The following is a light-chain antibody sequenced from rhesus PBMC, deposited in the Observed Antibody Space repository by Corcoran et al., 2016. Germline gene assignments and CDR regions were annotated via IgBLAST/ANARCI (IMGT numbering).Light chain of an antibody. CDR3: QQYSSSPFT. V-gene: IGKV1-22*01. CDR2: KAS. CDR1: QSISSW. Sequence: DIQMTQSPSSLSASVGDTVTITCRASQSISSWLAWYQQNTWKAPKLLIYKASTLQSGVPSRFSGSGSGTDFTLTISSLQSEDFATDYCQQYSSSPFTFGPGTKLDIK. J-gene: IGKJ3*01.